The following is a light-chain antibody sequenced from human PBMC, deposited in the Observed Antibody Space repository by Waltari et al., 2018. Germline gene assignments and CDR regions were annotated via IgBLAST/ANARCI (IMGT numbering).Light chain of an antibody. J-gene: IGLJ2*01. CDR1: PRDVGGFNY. V-gene: IGLV2-14*03. CDR3: TSYTVINTVI. Sequence: QSALTQPAAVSGSPGQSITIPCTGPPRDVGGFNYVSWYQQHPGKAPKLLIFDVSSRYSGVSDRFSGSKSGNTASLTISGLQPEDEGEYYCTSYTVINTVIFGGGTLLTVL. CDR2: DVS.